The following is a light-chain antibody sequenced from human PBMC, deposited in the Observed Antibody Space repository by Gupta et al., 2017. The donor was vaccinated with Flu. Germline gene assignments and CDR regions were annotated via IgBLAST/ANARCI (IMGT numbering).Light chain of an antibody. CDR1: QSVSSSY. J-gene: IGKJ3*01. V-gene: IGKV3-20*01. CDR3: QQYGSSHT. CDR2: GAS. Sequence: EIVLTQSPGTLFLSPGERATLSCRASQSVSSSYLAWYQQKPGQAPRLLIYGASSRATGIPDRFSGSGSGTDFTLTISRLEPEDVAVYYCQQYGSSHTFGPGTKVDIK.